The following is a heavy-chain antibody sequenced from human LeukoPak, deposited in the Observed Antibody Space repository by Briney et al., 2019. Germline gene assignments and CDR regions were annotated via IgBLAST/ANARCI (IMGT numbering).Heavy chain of an antibody. CDR3: AKSRGWQGYCSGGSCYGPSGGFDP. CDR1: GFTFSSYA. Sequence: GGSLRLSCAASGFTFSSYAMSWVRQAPGKGLEWVSAISGSGGSTYYADSVKGRFTISRDNSKNTLYLQMNSLRAEDTAVYYCAKSRGWQGYCSGGSCYGPSGGFDPWGQGTLVTVSS. CDR2: ISGSGGST. D-gene: IGHD2-15*01. V-gene: IGHV3-23*01. J-gene: IGHJ5*02.